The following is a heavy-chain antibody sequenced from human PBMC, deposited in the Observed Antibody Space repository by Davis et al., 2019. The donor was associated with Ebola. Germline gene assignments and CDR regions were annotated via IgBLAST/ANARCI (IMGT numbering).Heavy chain of an antibody. J-gene: IGHJ6*03. CDR2: INHSGST. V-gene: IGHV4-34*01. CDR3: ARGSSSYYYYYMEV. Sequence: SETLSLTCAVYGGSFSGYYWSWIRQPPGKGLEWIGEINHSGSTNYNPSLKSRVTISVDTSKNQFSLKLSSVTAADTAVYYCARGSSSYYYYYMEVWGKGATVIVSS. CDR1: GGSFSGYY.